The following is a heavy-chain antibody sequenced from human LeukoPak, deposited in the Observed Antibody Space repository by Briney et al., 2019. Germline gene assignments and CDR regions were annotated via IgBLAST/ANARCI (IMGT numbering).Heavy chain of an antibody. D-gene: IGHD3-22*01. V-gene: IGHV4-30-2*02. CDR2: IYLSGST. J-gene: IGHJ5*02. CDR1: GGSISSGGYS. CDR3: ASYYYDSSGINWFDP. Sequence: SETLSLTCAVSGGSISSGGYSWSWIRQPPGKGLEWIGYIYLSGSTYYNPSLKSRVTISVDRSKNQFSLKLSSVTAADTAVYYCASYYYDSSGINWFDPWGQGTLVTVSS.